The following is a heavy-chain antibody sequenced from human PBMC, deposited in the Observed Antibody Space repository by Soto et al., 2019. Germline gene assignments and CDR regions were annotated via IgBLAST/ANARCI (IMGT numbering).Heavy chain of an antibody. J-gene: IGHJ6*02. V-gene: IGHV5-51*03. CDR1: GYSFDGYW. CDR3: VTSSWSYYGLDV. Sequence: EVQVVQSGAEVKKPGESLKISCKGSGYSFDGYWIAWVRQMPGRGLEWMGLVYPSVSDTRYSPSFQGQVTISGDKSISTAYLEWSSLKASDTAMYYWVTSSWSYYGLDVWGQGTTVIVSS. CDR2: VYPSVSDT. D-gene: IGHD6-13*01.